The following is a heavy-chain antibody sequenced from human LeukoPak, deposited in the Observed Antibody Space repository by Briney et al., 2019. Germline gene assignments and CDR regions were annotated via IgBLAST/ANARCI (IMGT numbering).Heavy chain of an antibody. CDR3: RKDVPHTGWKGFDN. V-gene: IGHV3-23*01. J-gene: IGHJ4*02. D-gene: IGHD6-19*01. CDR2: ISGIGKK. CDR1: IDSFRVFA. Sequence: GGALRLSCTASIDSFRVFAITGGPHAPGRGREGGSGISGIGKKYYADSVKGRFTTPKDISKNTMYREMNSLSAENTAHYYCRKDVPHTGWKGFDNWAQGTLVPVA.